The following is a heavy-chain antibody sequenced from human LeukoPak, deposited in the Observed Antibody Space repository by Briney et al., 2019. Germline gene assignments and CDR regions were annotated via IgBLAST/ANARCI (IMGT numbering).Heavy chain of an antibody. CDR2: FDLVHGDT. CDR3: TAGRAYSLLDF. V-gene: IGHV1-24*01. J-gene: IGHJ4*02. CDR1: GYRFTELS. Sequence: ASVKVSCKVSGYRFTELSRHWVRQAPGKGLEWLGGFDLVHGDTIYAQKFQGRVTMTEDTSTDTSYMELGSLGSGDTAVYFCTAGRAYSLLDFWGQGTLVIVSS. D-gene: IGHD5-18*01.